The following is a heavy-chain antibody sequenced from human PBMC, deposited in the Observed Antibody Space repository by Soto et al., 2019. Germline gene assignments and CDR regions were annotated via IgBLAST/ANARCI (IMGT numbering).Heavy chain of an antibody. CDR2: TNGYNGKT. Sequence: QVQLVQSGAEVKKPGASLKVSCKASGYTFTTYGLTWVRQAPGQGLEWMGWTNGYNGKTKYAQNFQGRLTMTTDTSTTTAYMELRSLRSDDTAVYFCARAHIVVVTDFDLWGQGTLVTVSS. V-gene: IGHV1-18*01. D-gene: IGHD2-21*02. CDR1: GYTFTTYG. CDR3: ARAHIVVVTDFDL. J-gene: IGHJ4*02.